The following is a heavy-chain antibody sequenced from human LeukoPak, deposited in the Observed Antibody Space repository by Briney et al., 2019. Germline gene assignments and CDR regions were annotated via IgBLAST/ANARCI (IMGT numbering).Heavy chain of an antibody. CDR1: GFTFSSYG. CDR3: ARALYGYNDYYYYGMDV. D-gene: IGHD5-24*01. V-gene: IGHV3-30*03. CDR2: ISYDGSNK. Sequence: GRSLRLSCAASGFTFSSYGMHWVRQAPGKGLEWVAVISYDGSNKYYADSVKGRFTISRDNSKNTLYLQMNSLRAGDTAVYSCARALYGYNDYYYYGMDVWGQGTTVTVSS. J-gene: IGHJ6*02.